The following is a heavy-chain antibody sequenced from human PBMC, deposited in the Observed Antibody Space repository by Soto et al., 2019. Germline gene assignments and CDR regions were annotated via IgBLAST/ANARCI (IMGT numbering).Heavy chain of an antibody. CDR1: GGSIRDGSYY. J-gene: IGHJ5*02. Sequence: SETLSLTCTVSGGSIRDGSYYWAWLRQPPGKGLEWIGHIYHSGSTIYNPSLKSRVTISIDTSRSQFSLNLNSMTAADTAVYYCAGYNWNYYFDPWGQGTLVTVSS. CDR2: IYHSGST. D-gene: IGHD1-7*01. CDR3: AGYNWNYYFDP. V-gene: IGHV4-61*01.